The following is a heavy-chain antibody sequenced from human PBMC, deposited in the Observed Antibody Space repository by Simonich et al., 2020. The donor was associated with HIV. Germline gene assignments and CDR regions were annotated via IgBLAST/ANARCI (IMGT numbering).Heavy chain of an antibody. CDR2: INHSEST. CDR1: GGSFSGYY. D-gene: IGHD2-2*01. Sequence: QVQLQQWGAGLLKPSETLSLTCAVYGGSFSGYYWSWTRQPPGKGLEWHGEINHSESTNHNPSLKSRVTISVDSSKNQFSLKLSSVTAADTAVYYCARGFYQRLYYFDYWGQGTLVTVSS. V-gene: IGHV4-34*01. J-gene: IGHJ4*02. CDR3: ARGFYQRLYYFDY.